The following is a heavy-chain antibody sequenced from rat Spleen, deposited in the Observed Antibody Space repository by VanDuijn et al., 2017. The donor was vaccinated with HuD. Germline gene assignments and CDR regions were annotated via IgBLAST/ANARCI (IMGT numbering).Heavy chain of an antibody. CDR3: VGEAFGVDY. V-gene: IGHV4-2*01. J-gene: IGHJ2*01. D-gene: IGHD4-3*01. CDR1: GFNFNDFW. CDR2: INKDSSTI. Sequence: EVKLVESGGGLVQPGRSLKLSCAASGFNFNDFWMGWVRQAPGKGLDWIGEINKDSSTIKYSPSLKDKFTISRDNAQNTLYLQMSKLGSEETAIYYCVGEAFGVDYWGQGVMVTVSS.